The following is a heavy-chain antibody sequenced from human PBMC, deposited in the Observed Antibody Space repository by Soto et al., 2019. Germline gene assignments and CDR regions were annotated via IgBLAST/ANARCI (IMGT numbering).Heavy chain of an antibody. D-gene: IGHD5-12*01. J-gene: IGHJ6*02. Sequence: EVQLIESGGGWVQPGTSLRVSCVASGFTFHEYAIHWFRQAQGRGLEWVSGISSDGDTIAYADSVQGRFTVFRDNAKNSLYLQMNSLRAEDTALYYCTKGGYDLIYYFGMDVWGQGTTVTVSS. V-gene: IGHV3-9*01. CDR1: GFTFHEYA. CDR2: ISSDGDTI. CDR3: TKGGYDLIYYFGMDV.